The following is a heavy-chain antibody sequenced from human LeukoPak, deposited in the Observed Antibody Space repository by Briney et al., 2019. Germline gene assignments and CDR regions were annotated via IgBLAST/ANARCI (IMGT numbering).Heavy chain of an antibody. CDR1: GFRFSNYA. CDR2: ISGSGATP. V-gene: IGHV3-23*01. J-gene: IGHJ4*02. Sequence: PGESLRLSCVGSGFRFSNYAMSWVRQAPGKGLEWVSAISGSGATPYYADSVKGRFTISRDNSKNTLFLQMDSLRVEDTAVYYCAKVPHYYYGSGSLGLYYFDYWGQGTLVTVSS. CDR3: AKVPHYYYGSGSLGLYYFDY. D-gene: IGHD3-10*01.